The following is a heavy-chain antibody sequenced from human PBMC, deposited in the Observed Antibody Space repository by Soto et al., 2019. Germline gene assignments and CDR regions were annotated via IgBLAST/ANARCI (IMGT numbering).Heavy chain of an antibody. V-gene: IGHV1-18*01. Sequence: ASVKVSCKAPGYTFTSYGISWVRQAPGQGLEWMGWISAYNGNTNYAQKLQGRVTMTTDTSTSTAYMELRSLRSDDTAVYYCARGDIVVVPADIGGLSAFDIWGQGTMVTVSS. D-gene: IGHD2-2*02. CDR1: GYTFTSYG. CDR2: ISAYNGNT. J-gene: IGHJ3*02. CDR3: ARGDIVVVPADIGGLSAFDI.